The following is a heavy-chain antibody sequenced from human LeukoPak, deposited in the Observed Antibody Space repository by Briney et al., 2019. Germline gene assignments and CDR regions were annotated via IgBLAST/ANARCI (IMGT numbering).Heavy chain of an antibody. CDR3: AGVRYGDYQGYDAFDI. CDR2: IYYSGST. Sequence: KPSETLSLTCNVSGGSISSYYWNWIRQPPGKGLEWIGYIYYSGSTNYNPSLKSRVTISVDTSKNQFSLKLSSMTAADTAVYYCAGVRYGDYQGYDAFDIWGQGTMVTVSS. D-gene: IGHD4-17*01. CDR1: GGSISSYY. J-gene: IGHJ3*02. V-gene: IGHV4-59*01.